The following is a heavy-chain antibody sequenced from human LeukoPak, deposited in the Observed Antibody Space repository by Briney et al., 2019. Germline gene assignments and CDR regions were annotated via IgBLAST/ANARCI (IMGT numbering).Heavy chain of an antibody. V-gene: IGHV3-30*02. CDR1: GFTFSSYA. J-gene: IGHJ4*02. CDR2: IRFDGSNK. Sequence: TGGSLRLSCAASGFTFSSYAMSWVRQAPGKGLEWVAFIRFDGSNKYYRDSVKGRFTISRDNPKNTLYLQLDYLRTEDTAVYYCAKEPKEWELPDYWGQGTLVTVSS. D-gene: IGHD1-26*01. CDR3: AKEPKEWELPDY.